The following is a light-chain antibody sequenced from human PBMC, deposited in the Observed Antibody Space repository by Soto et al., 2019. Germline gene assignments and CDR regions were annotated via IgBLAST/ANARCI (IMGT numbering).Light chain of an antibody. CDR3: QHYDSYPIT. Sequence: DIQMTQSPSTLSASVGDRVTITCRASQSISGWLAWYQQKPGKAPNLLIYDASSLESGVPSRFSGSGSGTEFTLTISSLQPADFATYYCQHYDSYPITLGQGTRLEI. CDR1: QSISGW. CDR2: DAS. V-gene: IGKV1-5*01. J-gene: IGKJ5*01.